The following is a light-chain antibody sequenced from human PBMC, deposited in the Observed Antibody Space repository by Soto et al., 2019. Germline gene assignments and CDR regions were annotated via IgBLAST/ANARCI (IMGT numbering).Light chain of an antibody. V-gene: IGKV3-15*01. CDR2: GAS. J-gene: IGKJ5*01. Sequence: IVVTQSPATLSVSPGERVTLSCRTSHSVSSHVAWYQQRPGQAPRLLLYGASTRATGIPVRFGGSGFGTEFTLTINSLQSEDFAVYYCQQYKNWPLFGQGTRLEIK. CDR1: HSVSSH. CDR3: QQYKNWPL.